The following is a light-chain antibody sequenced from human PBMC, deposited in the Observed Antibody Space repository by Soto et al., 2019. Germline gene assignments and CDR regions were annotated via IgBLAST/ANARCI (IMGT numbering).Light chain of an antibody. V-gene: IGKV1-5*03. Sequence: DLQMTQSPSTLSASVGDRVTISCRASQSVRTWLAWYQQKPGKAPKVLIYKASSLKSGVPSRFSGSGSGTEFTLTISSLQPDDFATYYCQHYKSYPWTFGQGTKVEIK. J-gene: IGKJ1*01. CDR1: QSVRTW. CDR2: KAS. CDR3: QHYKSYPWT.